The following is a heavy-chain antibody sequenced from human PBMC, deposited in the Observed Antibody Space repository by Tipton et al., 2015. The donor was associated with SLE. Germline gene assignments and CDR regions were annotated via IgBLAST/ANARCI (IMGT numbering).Heavy chain of an antibody. CDR2: IYYSGST. CDR1: GGSITRSSYY. Sequence: GLVKPSETLSLTCTVSGGSITRSSYYWGWIRQPPGKGLEWIGSIYYSGSTYYNPSLKSRVTISVDTSKNQFSLKLRSVTAADTAVYYCVRLEQWLLTDYWGQGTLVTVSS. CDR3: VRLEQWLLTDY. D-gene: IGHD6-19*01. V-gene: IGHV4-39*01. J-gene: IGHJ4*02.